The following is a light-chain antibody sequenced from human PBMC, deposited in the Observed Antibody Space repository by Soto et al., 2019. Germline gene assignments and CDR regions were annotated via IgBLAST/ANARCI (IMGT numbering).Light chain of an antibody. CDR3: QQYTGPPTT. CDR1: QTVSSNY. J-gene: IGKJ5*01. Sequence: EILLTQSPDTLSLSPGERATLSCRASQTVSSNYLAWCQQRPGQAPRLLIYGASTRAAGIPDRFSGSGSGTDFTLTITRLEPEDSAVYFCQQYTGPPTTFGQGTRPAIK. V-gene: IGKV3-20*01. CDR2: GAS.